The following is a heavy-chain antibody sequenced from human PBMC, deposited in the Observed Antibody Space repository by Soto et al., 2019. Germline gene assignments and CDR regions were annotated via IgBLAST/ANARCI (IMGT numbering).Heavy chain of an antibody. J-gene: IGHJ4*02. D-gene: IGHD3-3*01. CDR1: GYTFTGYY. V-gene: IGHV1-2*04. CDR2: INPNSGGT. Sequence: ASVKVSCKASGYTFTGYYMHWVRQAPGQGLEWMGWINPNSGGTNYAQKFQGWVTMTRDTSISTAYMELSRLRSDDTAVYYCARGTGLKYYDFWSGPRDYWGQGTLVTVSS. CDR3: ARGTGLKYYDFWSGPRDY.